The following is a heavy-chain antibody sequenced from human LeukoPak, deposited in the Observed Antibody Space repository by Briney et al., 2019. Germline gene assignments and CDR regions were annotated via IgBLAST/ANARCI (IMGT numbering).Heavy chain of an antibody. D-gene: IGHD5-12*01. CDR2: XXYDGSNK. J-gene: IGHJ4*02. Sequence: GGSLRLSCAASGFTFSSYAMHWVRQAPGKGLEXXXXXXYDGSNKYYADSVKGRFTISRDNSKNTLYLQMNSLRAEDTAVYYCARDRYSGYDWEGLCRYWGQGTLVTVSS. V-gene: IGHV3-30*04. CDR1: GFTFSSYA. CDR3: ARDRYSGYDWEGLCRY.